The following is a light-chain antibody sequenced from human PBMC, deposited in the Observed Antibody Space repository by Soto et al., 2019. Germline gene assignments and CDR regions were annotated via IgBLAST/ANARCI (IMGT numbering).Light chain of an antibody. CDR2: DAS. J-gene: IGKJ5*01. CDR3: QQRDSWPPIT. V-gene: IGKV3-11*01. Sequence: EIVLTQSPATLSLSPGDRATLSCRASQSVTTYLAWYQQKPGQAPRLLIHDASIRATGIPARFSGSGSGTDFTLTISSLEPEDFAVYYCQQRDSWPPITFGQGTRLEMK. CDR1: QSVTTY.